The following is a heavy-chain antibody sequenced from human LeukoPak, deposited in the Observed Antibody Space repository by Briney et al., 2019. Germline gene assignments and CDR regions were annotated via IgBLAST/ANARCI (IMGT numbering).Heavy chain of an antibody. Sequence: PGGSLILSCAASGFTFSGSPILWVRQASGKGLEWVGRIRSKADNYATAYAALVQGRCTISRDDSKSTAYLQLNSLKTEDTAVYYCTQSNYWGQGALVTVSS. CDR2: IRSKADNYAT. CDR3: TQSNY. J-gene: IGHJ4*02. V-gene: IGHV3-73*01. CDR1: GFTFSGSP.